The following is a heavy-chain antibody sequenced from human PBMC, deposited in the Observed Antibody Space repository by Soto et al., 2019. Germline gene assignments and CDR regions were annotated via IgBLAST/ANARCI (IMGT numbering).Heavy chain of an antibody. J-gene: IGHJ5*02. Sequence: PGGSLRLSCTASGFTFSSYTMSWVRQAPGKGLEWVSSFSGRDATTYYADSVKGRFTISRDNSKNTLYLQMNSPRAEDTALYFCVRTIVGATKGGWFDPWGQGALVTVSS. CDR2: FSGRDATT. V-gene: IGHV3-23*01. CDR1: GFTFSSYT. D-gene: IGHD1-26*01. CDR3: VRTIVGATKGGWFDP.